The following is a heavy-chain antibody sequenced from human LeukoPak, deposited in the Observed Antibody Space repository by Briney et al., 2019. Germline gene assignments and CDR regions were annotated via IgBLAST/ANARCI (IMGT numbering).Heavy chain of an antibody. CDR2: ISSSGSTI. J-gene: IGHJ4*02. V-gene: IGHV3-11*01. Sequence: GGSLRLSCAASGSTFSDYYMSWIRQAPGKGLEWVSYISSSGSTIYYADSVKGRFTISRDNAKNSLYLQMNSLRAEDTAVYYCARVAVMAGSYYFDYWGQGTLVTVSS. CDR3: ARVAVMAGSYYFDY. CDR1: GSTFSDYY. D-gene: IGHD6-19*01.